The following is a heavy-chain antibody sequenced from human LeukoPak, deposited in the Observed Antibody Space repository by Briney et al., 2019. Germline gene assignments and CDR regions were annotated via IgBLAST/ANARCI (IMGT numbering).Heavy chain of an antibody. CDR1: GFTSSSYA. J-gene: IGHJ5*02. V-gene: IGHV3-23*01. CDR2: ISAGGGTT. CDR3: AKGYYYGSGSFRWFDP. Sequence: GGSLRLSCADSGFTSSSYAMSWVRQAPGKGLEWVSAISAGGGTTYYADSVKGRFTISRDKSKNTLYLQMNSLRAEDTAVYYCAKGYYYGSGSFRWFDPWGQGTLVTVSS. D-gene: IGHD3-10*01.